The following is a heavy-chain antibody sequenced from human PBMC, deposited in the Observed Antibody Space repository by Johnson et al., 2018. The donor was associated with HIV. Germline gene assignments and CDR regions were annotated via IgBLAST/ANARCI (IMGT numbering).Heavy chain of an antibody. CDR1: GFTFDDYD. V-gene: IGHV3-20*04. CDR3: ARDLQGRDAFDI. Sequence: VPLVESGGDVVRPGGSLRLSCAASGFTFDDYDMTWVRQPPGKGLEWVSGLNWNGGSPGYAESVKGRFTISRDKAKKSLVLEMNSLRAEDTAVYCCARDLQGRDAFDIWGQGTMVTVSS. CDR2: LNWNGGSP. J-gene: IGHJ3*02.